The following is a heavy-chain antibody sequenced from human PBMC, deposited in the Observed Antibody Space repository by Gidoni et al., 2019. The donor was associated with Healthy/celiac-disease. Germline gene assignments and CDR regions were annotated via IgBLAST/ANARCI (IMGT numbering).Heavy chain of an antibody. J-gene: IGHJ4*02. CDR3: ASIQQWLALDY. Sequence: GKGLEWIGSIYYSGSTYYNPSLKSRVTISVDTSKNQFSLKLSSVTAADTAVYYCASIQQWLALDYWGQGTLVTVSS. CDR2: IYYSGST. D-gene: IGHD6-19*01. V-gene: IGHV4-39*01.